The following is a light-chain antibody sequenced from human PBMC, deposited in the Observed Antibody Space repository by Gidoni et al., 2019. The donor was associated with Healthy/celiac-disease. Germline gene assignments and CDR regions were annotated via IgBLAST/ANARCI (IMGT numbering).Light chain of an antibody. CDR2: GAS. CDR3: QQYGSSPPWT. J-gene: IGKJ1*01. Sequence: EIVLTQSPGTLSLSPGERATLSCRASQSGSSSYLAWYQQKPGQAPRLLIYGASSRATGSPDRFSGSGSGTDFTLTISRLEPEDFAVYYCQQYGSSPPWTFGQGTKVEIK. V-gene: IGKV3-20*01. CDR1: QSGSSSY.